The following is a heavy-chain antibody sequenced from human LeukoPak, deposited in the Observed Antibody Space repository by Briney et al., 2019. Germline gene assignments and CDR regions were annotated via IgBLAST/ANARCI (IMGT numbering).Heavy chain of an antibody. V-gene: IGHV3-48*02. Sequence: GGSLRLSCAASGFTFSNYNMNWVRQAPGKGLEWVSYISSGSSTIYYADPVKGRFTISRDNAKNSLYLQMNSLRDEDTAVYYCAGDRWELSAFDIWGQGTMVTVSS. J-gene: IGHJ3*02. CDR3: AGDRWELSAFDI. CDR2: ISSGSSTI. CDR1: GFTFSNYN. D-gene: IGHD1-26*01.